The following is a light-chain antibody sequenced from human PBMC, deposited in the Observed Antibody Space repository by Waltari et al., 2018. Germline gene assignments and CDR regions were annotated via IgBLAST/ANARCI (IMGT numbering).Light chain of an antibody. CDR3: QQSYITPFT. CDR1: QNIDKF. V-gene: IGKV1-39*01. Sequence: DMQMTQSPSSLSASAGDRVSISCRASQNIDKFLNWYQQNPGKPPRLLIFEASTLQGGVPPRFSGSGSGTDFTLTISNLQPEDFGTYYCQQSYITPFTFGPGTKVDV. CDR2: EAS. J-gene: IGKJ3*01.